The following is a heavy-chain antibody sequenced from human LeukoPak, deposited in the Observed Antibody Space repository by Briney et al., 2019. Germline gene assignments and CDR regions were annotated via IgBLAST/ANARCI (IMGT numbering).Heavy chain of an antibody. V-gene: IGHV2-70*01. J-gene: IGHJ4*02. CDR2: IDWDKDK. D-gene: IGHD2-2*01. CDR1: GFSLRTSGVC. Sequence: SGPALLKPTATLTLTFTFSGFSLRTSGVCVRWIRQPPGKALEWLSHIDWDKDKYYNTSLKTRLTISKDPFKNQVVLTMTNMDPVDTATYYCARTTSSTSFNFDYWGQGTLVTVSS. CDR3: ARTTSSTSFNFDY.